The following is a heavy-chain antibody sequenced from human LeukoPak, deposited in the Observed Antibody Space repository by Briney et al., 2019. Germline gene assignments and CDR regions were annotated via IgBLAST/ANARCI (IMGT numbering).Heavy chain of an antibody. D-gene: IGHD1-1*01. J-gene: IGHJ4*02. V-gene: IGHV3-7*01. Sequence: PGESLRLSCAISEFNFRDYWMSWVRQAPGKGLEWVANIKKDGSEKNYVDSVKGRFTISRDNAGNSLYLQMNSLRVEDTAVYYCASDHNYAFDNWGQGTLVSVSS. CDR1: EFNFRDYW. CDR3: ASDHNYAFDN. CDR2: IKKDGSEK.